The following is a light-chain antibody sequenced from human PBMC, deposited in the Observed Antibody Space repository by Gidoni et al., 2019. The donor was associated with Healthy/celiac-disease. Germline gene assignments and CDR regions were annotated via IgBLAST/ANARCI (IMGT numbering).Light chain of an antibody. J-gene: IGKJ4*01. Sequence: TITCRASQSISSWLAWYQQKPGKAPKLLIYKASSLASGVPSRFSGSGSGTEFTLTISSLQPDDFATYYCQQYNSYPLTFGGGTKVEIK. CDR1: QSISSW. CDR2: KAS. CDR3: QQYNSYPLT. V-gene: IGKV1-5*03.